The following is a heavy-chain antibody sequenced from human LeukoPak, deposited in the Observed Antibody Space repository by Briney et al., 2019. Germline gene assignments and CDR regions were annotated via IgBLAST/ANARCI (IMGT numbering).Heavy chain of an antibody. D-gene: IGHD2-2*01. V-gene: IGHV4-34*09. J-gene: IGHJ6*02. Sequence: SETLSLTCAVYGGSFSGYYWSWIRQPPGKGLEWIGYIYYSGSTYYNPSLKSRVTISVDTSKNQFSLKLSSVTAADTAVYYCARGSVGYCSSTSCYQGRYYYYGMDVWGQGTTVTVSS. CDR3: ARGSVGYCSSTSCYQGRYYYYGMDV. CDR1: GGSFSGYY. CDR2: IYYSGST.